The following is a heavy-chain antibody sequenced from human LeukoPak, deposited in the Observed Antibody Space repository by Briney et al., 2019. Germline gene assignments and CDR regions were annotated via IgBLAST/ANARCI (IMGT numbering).Heavy chain of an antibody. CDR2: ISGSGGST. CDR1: GFTFSSYA. D-gene: IGHD1-14*01. J-gene: IGHJ5*02. V-gene: IGHV3-23*01. Sequence: GGSLRLSCAASGFTFSSYAMSWVRQAPGKGLEWVSVISGSGGSTYYADSVKGRFTISRDNSKNTLYLQMNSLRAEDTAVYYCAKGGNTRKQYNWFDPWGQGTLVTVSS. CDR3: AKGGNTRKQYNWFDP.